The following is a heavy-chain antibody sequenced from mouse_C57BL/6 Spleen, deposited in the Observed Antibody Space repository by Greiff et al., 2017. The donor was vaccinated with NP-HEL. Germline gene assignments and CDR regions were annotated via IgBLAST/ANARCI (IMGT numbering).Heavy chain of an antibody. CDR1: GFNIKDDY. CDR2: IDPENGDT. Sequence: VQLKQSGAELVRPGASVKLSCTASGFNIKDDYMHWVKQRPEQGLEWIGWIDPENGDTEYASKFQGKATITADTSSNTAYLQLSSLTSEDTAFYYCTPFITTVVTPLDYWGQDTTLTVSS. V-gene: IGHV14-4*01. D-gene: IGHD1-1*01. J-gene: IGHJ2*01. CDR3: TPFITTVVTPLDY.